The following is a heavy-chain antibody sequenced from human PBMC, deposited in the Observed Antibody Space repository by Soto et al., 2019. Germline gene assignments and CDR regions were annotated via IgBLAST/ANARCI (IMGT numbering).Heavy chain of an antibody. J-gene: IGHJ6*02. CDR1: GYTFTSYG. CDR2: ISAYNGNT. D-gene: IGHD3-9*01. V-gene: IGHV1-18*04. CDR3: ARDRLRAILDV. Sequence: ASVQVSRKASGYTFTSYGISWVRQARGQGLEWMGWISAYNGNTNYAHKLQGRVTMTTDTPTSTAYMELRSLRSDDTAVYYCARDRLRAILDVWGQGTTVTVSS.